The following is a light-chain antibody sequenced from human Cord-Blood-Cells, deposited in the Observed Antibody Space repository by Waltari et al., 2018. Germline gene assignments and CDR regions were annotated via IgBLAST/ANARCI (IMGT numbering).Light chain of an antibody. V-gene: IGLV2-14*01. J-gene: IGLJ2*01. CDR3: SSYTSSSTLV. CDR1: SSDVGGYNY. CDR2: AVS. Sequence: QSALTQPASVSGSPGQSLTISCTGTSSDVGGYNYVPWYQQHPGKAPKLMIYAVSNRPSGVSNRFSGSKSGNTASLTISGLQAEDEADYYCSSYTSSSTLVFGGGTKLTVL.